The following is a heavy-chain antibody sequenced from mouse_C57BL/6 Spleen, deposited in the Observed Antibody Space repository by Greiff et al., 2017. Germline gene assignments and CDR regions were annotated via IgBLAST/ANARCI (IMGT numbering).Heavy chain of an antibody. CDR2: IDPENGDT. J-gene: IGHJ3*01. Sequence: VQLQQSGAELVRPGASVKLSCTASGFNIKDDYMHWVKQRPEQGLEWIGWIDPENGDTEYASKFQGKATITADTSSNTAYLQLSSLTSEDTAVYYCTTGITTVVASGWGQGTLVTVSA. D-gene: IGHD1-1*01. CDR1: GFNIKDDY. V-gene: IGHV14-4*01. CDR3: TTGITTVVASG.